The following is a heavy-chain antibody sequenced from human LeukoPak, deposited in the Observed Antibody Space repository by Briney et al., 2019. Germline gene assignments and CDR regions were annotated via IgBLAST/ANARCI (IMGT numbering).Heavy chain of an antibody. CDR3: STDRHTANDY. Sequence: PGGSLRLSCAASEFTFSNAWMSWVRQAPGKGLEWVGRIKSITDGGTRDYAAPVKGRFTISRDYSKNTLYLQMNSLKTEDTAMYYCSTDRHTANDYWGQGTLVTVSS. V-gene: IGHV3-15*01. D-gene: IGHD5-18*01. CDR2: IKSITDGGTR. CDR1: EFTFSNAW. J-gene: IGHJ4*02.